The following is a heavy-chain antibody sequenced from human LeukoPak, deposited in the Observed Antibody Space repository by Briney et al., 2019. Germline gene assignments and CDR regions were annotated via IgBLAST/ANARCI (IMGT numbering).Heavy chain of an antibody. J-gene: IGHJ6*03. CDR1: GGSFSGYD. CDR3: ARVREPYCSSTSCYHYYYYYMDV. Sequence: SETLSLTCAVYGGSFSGYDWSWIRQPPGKGLEWIGEINHSGSTNFYPSLKSRVSISVDTSKHQFSLKLSSVTAADTAVYYCARVREPYCSSTSCYHYYYYYMDVWGKGTTVTVSS. V-gene: IGHV4-34*01. D-gene: IGHD2-2*01. CDR2: INHSGST.